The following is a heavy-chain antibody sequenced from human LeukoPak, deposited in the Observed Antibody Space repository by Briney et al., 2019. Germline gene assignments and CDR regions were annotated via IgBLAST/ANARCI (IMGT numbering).Heavy chain of an antibody. J-gene: IGHJ6*02. V-gene: IGHV3-48*01. Sequence: GGSLRLSCAASGFTFSSYSMNWVRQAPGKGLEWVSYISSSSSTIYYADSVKGRFTISRDNAKNSLYLQMNSLRAEDTAVYYCARVSGLGSYYNPYYYYGMDVCGQGTTVTVSS. CDR3: ARVSGLGSYYNPYYYYGMDV. CDR1: GFTFSSYS. D-gene: IGHD3-10*01. CDR2: ISSSSSTI.